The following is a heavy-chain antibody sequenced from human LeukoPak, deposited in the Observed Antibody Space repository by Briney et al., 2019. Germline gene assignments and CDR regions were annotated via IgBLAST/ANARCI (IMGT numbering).Heavy chain of an antibody. CDR3: AKDSEIAAAGSYWYFDL. J-gene: IGHJ2*01. CDR2: ISYDGSNK. V-gene: IGHV3-30*18. D-gene: IGHD6-13*01. CDR1: GFTFRSYD. Sequence: GESLRLSCAASGFTFRSYDMHWVRQVPGKGLQWVAVISYDGSNKYHTDSVKGRFTISRDNSKNTLYLQMNSLRAEDTAVYYCAKDSEIAAAGSYWYFDLWGRGTLVTVSS.